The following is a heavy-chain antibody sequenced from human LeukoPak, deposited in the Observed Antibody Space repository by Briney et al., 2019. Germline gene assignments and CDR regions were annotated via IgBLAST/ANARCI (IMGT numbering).Heavy chain of an antibody. D-gene: IGHD1-26*01. CDR1: GFTFSNYW. V-gene: IGHV3-74*01. CDR3: ARDHTLGSFFDY. CDR2: INTDGSST. J-gene: IGHJ4*02. Sequence: PGGSLRLSCAASGFTFSNYWMHWVRQAPGKGLVWVSRINTDGSSTSYADSVKGRFTISRDNAKNTLYLQMNGLRAEDTAVYYCARDHTLGSFFDYWGQGTLVTVSS.